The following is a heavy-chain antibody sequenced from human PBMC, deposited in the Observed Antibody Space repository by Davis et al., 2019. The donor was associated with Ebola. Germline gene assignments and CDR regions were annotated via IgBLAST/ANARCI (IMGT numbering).Heavy chain of an antibody. CDR2: INSDESRT. CDR3: VKTRSNWWNDALEI. Sequence: ESLKISCAASGFPFSDYWMHWVRQAPGKGLMWVSRINSDESRTTYADSVKGRFTISRDNAKKTLYLQINSLRAEDTAVYYCVKTRSNWWNDALEIWGRGTMVIVSS. J-gene: IGHJ3*02. V-gene: IGHV3-74*01. D-gene: IGHD2-8*02. CDR1: GFPFSDYW.